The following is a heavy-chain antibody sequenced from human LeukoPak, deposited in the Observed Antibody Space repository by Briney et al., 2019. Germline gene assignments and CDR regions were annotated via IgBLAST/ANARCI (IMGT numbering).Heavy chain of an antibody. CDR2: ISYDGSNK. D-gene: IGHD1-26*01. V-gene: IGHV3-33*05. J-gene: IGHJ6*02. CDR1: GFTFSSYG. Sequence: PGGSLRLSCAASGFTFSSYGMHWVRQAPGKGLEWVAVISYDGSNKYYADSVKGRFTISRDNSKNTLYLQMNSLRAEDTAVYYCARVRSGSSAGNYGMDVWGQGTTVTVSS. CDR3: ARVRSGSSAGNYGMDV.